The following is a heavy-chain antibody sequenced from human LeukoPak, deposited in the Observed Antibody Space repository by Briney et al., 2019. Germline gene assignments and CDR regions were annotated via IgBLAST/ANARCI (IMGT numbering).Heavy chain of an antibody. J-gene: IGHJ3*02. CDR2: IYPGDSDT. V-gene: IGHV5-51*01. CDR1: GYSFTSYW. D-gene: IGHD1-26*01. CDR3: ARDYGIVGATRGAFDI. Sequence: NPGESLKISCKGSGYSFTSYWIGWVRQMPGKGLEWMGIIYPGDSDTRYSPSFQGQVTISADKSISTAYLQWSSLKASDTAMYYCARDYGIVGATRGAFDIWGQGTMVTVSS.